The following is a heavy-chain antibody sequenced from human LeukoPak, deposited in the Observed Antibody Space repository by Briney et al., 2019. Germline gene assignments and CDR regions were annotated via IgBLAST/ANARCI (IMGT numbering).Heavy chain of an antibody. CDR2: IWYDGSNT. V-gene: IGHV3-33*01. CDR1: GFTFSNYG. Sequence: PGGSLRLSCAASGFTFSNYGMHWVRQAPGKGLEWVAIIWYDGSNTYYADSVKGRFTISKDNSKNTLYLQMNSLRAEDTAMYYCAREGGNCGGDCYSVYWGQGTLVTVSS. J-gene: IGHJ4*02. CDR3: AREGGNCGGDCYSVY. D-gene: IGHD2-21*02.